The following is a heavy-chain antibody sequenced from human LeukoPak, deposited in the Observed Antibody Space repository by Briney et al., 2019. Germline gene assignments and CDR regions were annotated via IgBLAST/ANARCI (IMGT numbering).Heavy chain of an antibody. V-gene: IGHV4-39*01. Sequence: PSETLSLTCTVSGGSITSRDYYWGWIRQPPGKGLEWIASIYYSGTTHYNPSHQSRVTMSVDTSKNQFSLKLSSVTAADTAVYYCASLVVAAKKYFQHWGQGTLVTVSS. J-gene: IGHJ1*01. D-gene: IGHD2-15*01. CDR2: IYYSGTT. CDR1: GGSITSRDYY. CDR3: ASLVVAAKKYFQH.